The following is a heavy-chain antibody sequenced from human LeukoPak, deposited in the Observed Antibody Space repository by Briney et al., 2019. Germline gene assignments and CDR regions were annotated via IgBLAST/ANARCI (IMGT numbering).Heavy chain of an antibody. CDR1: GGTFSSYA. J-gene: IGHJ5*02. CDR2: IIPIFGIA. CDR3: ARADVVVVAATHWFDP. V-gene: IGHV1-69*13. D-gene: IGHD2-15*01. Sequence: ASVKVSCKASGGTFSSYAISWVRQAPGQGLEWMGRIIPIFGIANYAQKFQGRVTITADESTSTAYMELSSLRSEDTAVYYCARADVVVVAATHWFDPWGQGTLVTVSS.